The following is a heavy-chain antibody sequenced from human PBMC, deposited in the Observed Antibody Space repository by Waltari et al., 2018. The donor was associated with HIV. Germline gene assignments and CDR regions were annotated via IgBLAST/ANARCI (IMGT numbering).Heavy chain of an antibody. J-gene: IGHJ4*02. CDR3: ARGGFYGSGSKVN. D-gene: IGHD3-10*01. V-gene: IGHV3-7*04. Sequence: EVQLVESGGGLVQPGGSLRPSCAASGFTFSISWMSWFRQAPGKGLEWVAKIKQDGSEKYYVDSVNGRFTISRDNAENSLYLQMNSLRAEDTAVYYCARGGFYGSGSKVNWGQGTLVTVSS. CDR2: IKQDGSEK. CDR1: GFTFSISW.